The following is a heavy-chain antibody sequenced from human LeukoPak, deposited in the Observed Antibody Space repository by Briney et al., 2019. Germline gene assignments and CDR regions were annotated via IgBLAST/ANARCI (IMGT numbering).Heavy chain of an antibody. Sequence: GGSLRLSCAASGFTFSSYGMHWVRQAPGKGLEWVAFIRYDGSNKYYADSVKGRFTISRDNSKNTLYLQMNSLRAEDTAVYYCAKDLDPDYDLWSGYHDYWGQGTLVTVSS. CDR1: GFTFSSYG. CDR2: IRYDGSNK. J-gene: IGHJ4*02. CDR3: AKDLDPDYDLWSGYHDY. D-gene: IGHD3-3*01. V-gene: IGHV3-30*02.